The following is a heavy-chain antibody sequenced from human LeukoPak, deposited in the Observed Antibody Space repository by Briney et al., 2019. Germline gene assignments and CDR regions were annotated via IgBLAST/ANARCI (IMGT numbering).Heavy chain of an antibody. Sequence: GRSLRLSCAASGFTFDDYAMHWVRQAPGKGLEWVSGISWNSGSIGYADSVEGRFTISRDNAKNSLYLQMNSLRAEDTALYYCAKDVYYYDSSGYYGRGDYWGQGTLVTVSS. CDR3: AKDVYYYDSSGYYGRGDY. V-gene: IGHV3-9*01. CDR1: GFTFDDYA. J-gene: IGHJ4*02. D-gene: IGHD3-22*01. CDR2: ISWNSGSI.